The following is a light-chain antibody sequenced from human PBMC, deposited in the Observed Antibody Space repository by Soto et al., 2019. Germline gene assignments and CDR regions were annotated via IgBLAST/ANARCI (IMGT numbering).Light chain of an antibody. CDR2: DAS. J-gene: IGKJ4*01. CDR1: QSVDND. V-gene: IGKV3D-15*01. Sequence: EMVMTQSPATLSLSPGERSTLSGRASQSVDNDLAWYQQKPGQPPRLLIYDASTRATGIPARFSGSQSGTEFTLTISSLLSEDFAVYFCQQYNNWPLTFGGGTKVDI. CDR3: QQYNNWPLT.